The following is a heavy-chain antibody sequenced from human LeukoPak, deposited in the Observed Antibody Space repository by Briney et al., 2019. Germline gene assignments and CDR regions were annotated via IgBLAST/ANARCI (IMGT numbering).Heavy chain of an antibody. V-gene: IGHV3-9*01. CDR1: GFTFDDYA. J-gene: IGHJ3*02. Sequence: PGGSLRLSCAASGFTFDDYAMHWVRQAPGKGLEWVSGISWNSGSIGYADSVKGRFTISRDNAKNSLYLQMNSLRAEDTALYYCSKSISPLLLWFGELGGAFDIWGQGTMVTVSS. CDR2: ISWNSGSI. D-gene: IGHD3-10*01. CDR3: SKSISPLLLWFGELGGAFDI.